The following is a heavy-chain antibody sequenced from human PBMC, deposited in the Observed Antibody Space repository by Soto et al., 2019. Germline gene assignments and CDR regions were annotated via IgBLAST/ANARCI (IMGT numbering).Heavy chain of an antibody. J-gene: IGHJ6*03. Sequence: EVQLVESGGGLVQPGGSLTLSCAASGFTFSVSALHWVRHPSGRGLEWVGRIRSRGNNYATAYAASMDGRFTISRDDSKNTAYVQLNSLTTEDTAVYYCSTQVSDFWRSYAQYYMDVWGKGTPDPVSS. D-gene: IGHD3-3*01. CDR2: IRSRGNNYAT. CDR3: STQVSDFWRSYAQYYMDV. CDR1: GFTFSVSA. V-gene: IGHV3-73*01.